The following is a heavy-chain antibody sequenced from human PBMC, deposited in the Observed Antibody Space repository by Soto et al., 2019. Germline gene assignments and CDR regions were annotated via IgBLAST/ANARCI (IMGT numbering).Heavy chain of an antibody. V-gene: IGHV3-30-3*01. Sequence: QVQLVESGGGVVQPGRSLRLSCAASGFTFSSYAMHWVRQAPGKGLEWVAVISYDGSNKYYADSVKGRFTISRDTSKNTLYLQMNSLRAEDTAVYYCARVGAVAGNYWYFALWGRGTLVTVSS. J-gene: IGHJ2*01. CDR1: GFTFSSYA. D-gene: IGHD6-19*01. CDR3: ARVGAVAGNYWYFAL. CDR2: ISYDGSNK.